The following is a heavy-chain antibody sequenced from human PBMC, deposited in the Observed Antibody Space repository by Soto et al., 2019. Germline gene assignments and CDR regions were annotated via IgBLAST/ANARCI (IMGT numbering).Heavy chain of an antibody. Sequence: PGESLKISCKGSGYTFTSYGISWVRQAPGQGLEWMGWISAYNGNTNYAQKLQGRVTMTTDTSTSTAYMELRSLRSDDTAVYYWARGLTNPFDYWGQGTLVTVSS. CDR2: ISAYNGNT. J-gene: IGHJ4*02. CDR1: GYTFTSYG. V-gene: IGHV1-18*01. CDR3: ARGLTNPFDY. D-gene: IGHD3-3*01.